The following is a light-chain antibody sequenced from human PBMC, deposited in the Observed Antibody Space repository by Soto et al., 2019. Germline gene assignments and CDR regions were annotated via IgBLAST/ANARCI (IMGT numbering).Light chain of an antibody. V-gene: IGKV3-20*01. CDR1: QSVSSNY. CDR2: GIS. J-gene: IGKJ5*01. CDR3: QQHGQWPIT. Sequence: EIVLTQSPGTLSLSPGERCTLACSSSQSVSSNYLAWYQQKPGQAPRLLIYGISKRATDSPDRFSGSGSGTEFTLTISSLQPEDFATDYCQQHGQWPITFGQGTRLEIK.